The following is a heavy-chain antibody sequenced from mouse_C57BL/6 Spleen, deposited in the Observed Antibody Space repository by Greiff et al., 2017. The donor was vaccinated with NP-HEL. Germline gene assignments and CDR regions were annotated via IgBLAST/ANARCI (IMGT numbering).Heavy chain of an antibody. Sequence: EVKLVESGGGLVQPGGSMKLSCVASGFTFSNYWMNWVRQSPEKGLEWVAQIRLKSDNYATHYAESVKGRFTISRDDSKSSVYLQMNNLRAEDTGIYYCTFYDGYFYYFDYWGQGTTLTVSS. CDR3: TFYDGYFYYFDY. D-gene: IGHD2-3*01. J-gene: IGHJ2*01. CDR1: GFTFSNYW. CDR2: IRLKSDNYAT. V-gene: IGHV6-3*01.